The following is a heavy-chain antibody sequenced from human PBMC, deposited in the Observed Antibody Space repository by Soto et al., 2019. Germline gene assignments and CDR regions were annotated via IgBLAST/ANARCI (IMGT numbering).Heavy chain of an antibody. Sequence: GGSLRLSCAASGFTFSNAWMSWVRQAPGKGLEWVGRIKSKTDAGTIDYAAPAKGRFAISRDDSKNTLYLQMNNLETEDTGVYSCTTDWRVRGVSMDVWGQGTTVTVYS. CDR3: TTDWRVRGVSMDV. CDR1: GFTFSNAW. CDR2: IKSKTDAGTI. V-gene: IGHV3-15*01. D-gene: IGHD3-10*01. J-gene: IGHJ6*02.